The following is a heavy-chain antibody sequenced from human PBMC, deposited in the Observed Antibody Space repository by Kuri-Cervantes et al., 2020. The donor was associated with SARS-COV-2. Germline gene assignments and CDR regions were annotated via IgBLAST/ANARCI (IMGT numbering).Heavy chain of an antibody. CDR2: IFHSGST. J-gene: IGHJ5*02. V-gene: IGHV4-38-2*01. CDR3: ASGMMVPAAGRVAATGLPFDP. D-gene: IGHD2-15*01. CDR1: SYSIANGYY. Sequence: SQTLSLTCAVSSYSIANGYYWGWIRQPPGKGLEWIGNIFHSGSTQYNTSLKSRLTISVGTSKNQFSLKLSSVTAADTAVYYCASGMMVPAAGRVAATGLPFDPWGQGTLVTVSS.